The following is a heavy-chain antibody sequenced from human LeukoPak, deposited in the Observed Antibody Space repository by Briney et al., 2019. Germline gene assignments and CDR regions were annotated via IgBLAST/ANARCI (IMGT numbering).Heavy chain of an antibody. CDR1: GFTFSSYW. CDR3: ARDRGRDYGDFNDAFDI. J-gene: IGHJ3*02. V-gene: IGHV3-74*01. D-gene: IGHD4-17*01. CDR2: INSDGSST. Sequence: QSGGSLRLSCAASGFTFSSYWLHWVRHAPGKGLVWVSRINSDGSSTSYAGSVKGRFTISRDNAKNTLYLQMNSLRAEDTAVYYCARDRGRDYGDFNDAFDIWGQGTMVTVSS.